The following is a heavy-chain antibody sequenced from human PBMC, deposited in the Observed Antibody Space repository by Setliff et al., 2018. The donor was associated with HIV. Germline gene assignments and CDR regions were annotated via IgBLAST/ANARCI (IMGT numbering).Heavy chain of an antibody. CDR2: INHSGST. Sequence: KASETLSLTCAVYGGSFSGYYWSWIRQPPGKGLEWIGEINHSGSTNCNPSLKSRVTISVDTSKNQFSLKLSSVTAADTTVYYCARGSVSSDGSWGYFDYWGQGTLVTVSS. V-gene: IGHV4-34*01. D-gene: IGHD1-26*01. CDR3: ARGSVSSDGSWGYFDY. J-gene: IGHJ4*02. CDR1: GGSFSGYY.